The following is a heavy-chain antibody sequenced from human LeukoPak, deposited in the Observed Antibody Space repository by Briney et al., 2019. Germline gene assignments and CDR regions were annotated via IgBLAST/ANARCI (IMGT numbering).Heavy chain of an antibody. J-gene: IGHJ4*02. Sequence: PGGSLRLSCAASGLTFNSYAMNWVRQAPGKGLEWVSYISSSSNTIYYANSVKGRFTISRDNAKNSLYLEMHSLRAEDSAVYYCASGYCTSSSCSHYFEHWGQGTLVTVSS. CDR1: GLTFNSYA. CDR3: ASGYCTSSSCSHYFEH. D-gene: IGHD2-2*01. V-gene: IGHV3-48*01. CDR2: ISSSSNTI.